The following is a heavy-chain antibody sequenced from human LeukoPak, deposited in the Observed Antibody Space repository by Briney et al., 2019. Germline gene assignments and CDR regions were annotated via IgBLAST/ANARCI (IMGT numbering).Heavy chain of an antibody. CDR2: IYTSGST. CDR3: ARARTVRGVILKYFDY. J-gene: IGHJ4*02. CDR1: GDSISSYY. V-gene: IGHV4-4*09. D-gene: IGHD3-10*01. Sequence: PSETLSLTCTVSGDSISSYYWSWIRQPPGKRLEWIGYIYTSGSTNYNPSLKSRVTISVDTSKNQFSLKLSSVTAADTAVYYCARARTVRGVILKYFDYWGQGTLVTVSS.